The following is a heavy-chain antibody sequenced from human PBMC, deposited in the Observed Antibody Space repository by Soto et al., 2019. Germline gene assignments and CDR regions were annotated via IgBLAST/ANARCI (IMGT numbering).Heavy chain of an antibody. Sequence: QVQLVQSGAEVKKPGSSVKVSCKASGGTFSSYTISWVRQAPGQGLEWMGRIIPILGIANYAQKFQGRVTIPADKSTSTAYMELSSLRSEDTAVYYCASGYGDYFRDAFDIWGQGTMVTVSS. CDR1: GGTFSSYT. CDR2: IIPILGIA. J-gene: IGHJ3*02. V-gene: IGHV1-69*02. D-gene: IGHD4-17*01. CDR3: ASGYGDYFRDAFDI.